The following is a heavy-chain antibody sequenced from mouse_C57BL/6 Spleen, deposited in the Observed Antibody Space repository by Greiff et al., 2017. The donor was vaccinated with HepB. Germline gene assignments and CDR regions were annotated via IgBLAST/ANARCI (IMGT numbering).Heavy chain of an antibody. CDR2: ISSGSSTI. Sequence: EVKLVESGGGLVKPGGSLKLSCAASGFTFSDYGMHWVRQAPEKGLEWVAYISSGSSTIDYADTVKGRFTISRDNAKNTLFLQMTSLRSVDTAMYYCARPGNYDYDTGLGDYWGQGTSVTVSS. J-gene: IGHJ4*01. CDR1: GFTFSDYG. CDR3: ARPGNYDYDTGLGDY. D-gene: IGHD2-4*01. V-gene: IGHV5-17*01.